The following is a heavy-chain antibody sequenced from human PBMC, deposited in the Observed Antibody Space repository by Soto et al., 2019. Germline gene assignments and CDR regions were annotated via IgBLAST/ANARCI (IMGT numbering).Heavy chain of an antibody. D-gene: IGHD2-2*01. V-gene: IGHV4-34*01. J-gene: IGHJ5*02. CDR1: GGSFSGYY. CDR3: ARGYVVVPAAMPSWFDP. Sequence: ETLSLTCSVYGGSFSGYYWSWIRQPPGKGLEWIGEINHSGSTNYNPSLKSRVTISVDTSKNQFSLKLSSVTAADTAVYYCARGYVVVPAAMPSWFDPWGQGTLVTVSS. CDR2: INHSGST.